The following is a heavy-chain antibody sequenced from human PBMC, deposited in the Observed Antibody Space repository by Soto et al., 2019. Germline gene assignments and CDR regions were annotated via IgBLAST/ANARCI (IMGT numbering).Heavy chain of an antibody. J-gene: IGHJ4*02. Sequence: PPETLSLTCAVSGGSISSGGYSCNWIRQPPGKGLEWIGYIYHSGSTYYNPSLKSRVTISVDRSKNQFSLKLSSVTAADTAVYYCARGMTTVTTFDYWGQGTLVTVSS. CDR1: GGSISSGGYS. V-gene: IGHV4-30-2*01. D-gene: IGHD4-17*01. CDR3: ARGMTTVTTFDY. CDR2: IYHSGST.